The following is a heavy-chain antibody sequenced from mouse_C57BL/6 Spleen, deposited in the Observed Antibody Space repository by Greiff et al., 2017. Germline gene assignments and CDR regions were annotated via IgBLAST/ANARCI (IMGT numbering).Heavy chain of an antibody. J-gene: IGHJ2*01. CDR3: AGWSTGFDY. CDR2: IDPGSGST. CDR1: GYTFTSYW. V-gene: IGHV1-55*01. Sequence: QVQLQQPGAELVKPGASVKMSCKASGYTFTSYWITWVKQRPGQGLEWIGDIDPGSGSTNYNEKFKSKAILTVDTSSSTAYMQLSSLTSEDSAVYYCAGWSTGFDYWGQGTTLTVSS.